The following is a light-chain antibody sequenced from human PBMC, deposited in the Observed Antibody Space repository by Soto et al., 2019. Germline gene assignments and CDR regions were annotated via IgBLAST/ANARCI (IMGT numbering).Light chain of an antibody. Sequence: QSVLTQPASVSGSPGQSITISCTGTSSDVGGYNYVSWYQQHPGKAPKLMVYDVSIRPSGVSNRFSGSKSGNTASLTISGLQAEDEADYYCSSYTTTTPLVFGTGAQVTVL. J-gene: IGLJ1*01. CDR2: DVS. CDR1: SSDVGGYNY. V-gene: IGLV2-14*01. CDR3: SSYTTTTPLV.